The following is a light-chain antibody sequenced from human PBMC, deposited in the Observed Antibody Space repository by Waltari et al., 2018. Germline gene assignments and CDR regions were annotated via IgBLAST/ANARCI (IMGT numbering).Light chain of an antibody. Sequence: QSALTQPASVSGSPGQSVTIFCTGTSNDVGGYNSVSWYQEHPGQAPRVSIYDVSDRPSGVSDRFSGSKSGNTASLTISGRQAEDEADYYCSSQSSNNVVLFGGGTKLTVL. J-gene: IGLJ2*01. CDR1: SNDVGGYNS. CDR3: SSQSSNNVVL. CDR2: DVS. V-gene: IGLV2-14*01.